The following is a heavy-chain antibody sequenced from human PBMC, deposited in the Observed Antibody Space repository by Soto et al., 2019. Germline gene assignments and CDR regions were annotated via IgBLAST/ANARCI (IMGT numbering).Heavy chain of an antibody. CDR1: GFTFSDYY. V-gene: IGHV3-11*01. J-gene: IGHJ4*02. CDR3: ARHQYYGSGSYPLPTDY. Sequence: QVQLVESGGGLVKPGGSLRLSCAASGFTFSDYYMSWIRQAPGKGLEWVSYISSSGSTIYYADSVKGRFTISRDNAKNXPYLQMNSLRAEDTAVYYCARHQYYGSGSYPLPTDYWGQGTLVTVSS. D-gene: IGHD3-10*01. CDR2: ISSSGSTI.